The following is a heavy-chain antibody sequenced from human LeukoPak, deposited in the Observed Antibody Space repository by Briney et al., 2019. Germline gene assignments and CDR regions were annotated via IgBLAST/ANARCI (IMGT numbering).Heavy chain of an antibody. CDR2: ISGSGGST. D-gene: IGHD6-13*01. CDR1: GFTFSSYA. CDR3: AKDQWHSSSLAGFDY. V-gene: IGHV3-23*01. J-gene: IGHJ4*02. Sequence: GGSLRLSCAASGFTFSSYAMSWVRQAPGQGLEWVSAISGSGGSTYYADSVKGRFTMSRDNSKNTLYLQMNSLRAEDTAVYYCAKDQWHSSSLAGFDYWGQGTLVTVSS.